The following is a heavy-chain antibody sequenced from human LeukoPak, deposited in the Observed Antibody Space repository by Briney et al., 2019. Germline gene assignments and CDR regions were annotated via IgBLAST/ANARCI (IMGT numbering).Heavy chain of an antibody. J-gene: IGHJ3*02. Sequence: GGSLRLSCAASGFTFSAFAMTWVRQAPGKGLEWVSTIRSTGASTYYADSVKGRFTISRDNSKNTLYLQMNILTAKDTAVYYCAKGAPSGSGSYYSAFDIWGQGTMVTVSS. CDR2: IRSTGAST. CDR1: GFTFSAFA. CDR3: AKGAPSGSGSYYSAFDI. V-gene: IGHV3-23*01. D-gene: IGHD3-10*01.